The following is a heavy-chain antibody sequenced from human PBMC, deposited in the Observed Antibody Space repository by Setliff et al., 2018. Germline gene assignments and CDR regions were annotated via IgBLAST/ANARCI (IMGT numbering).Heavy chain of an antibody. CDR3: ARTMYSSSWYGAFDI. CDR1: GGSISSYY. J-gene: IGHJ3*02. V-gene: IGHV4-59*01. D-gene: IGHD6-13*01. Sequence: SETLSLTCTVSGGSISSYYWNWIRQPPGKGLEWIGYIHYSGSPNYHPSLKSRVSTSVDTSQNQISLKLSSVTAADTAVYYCARTMYSSSWYGAFDIWSQGTMVTVSS. CDR2: IHYSGSP.